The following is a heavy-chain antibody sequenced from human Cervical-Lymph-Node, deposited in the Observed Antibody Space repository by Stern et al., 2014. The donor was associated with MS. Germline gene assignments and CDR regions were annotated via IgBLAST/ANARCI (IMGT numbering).Heavy chain of an antibody. CDR2: IGTAGDR. CDR3: ARGYSGYGNFDY. J-gene: IGHJ4*02. D-gene: IGHD5-12*01. V-gene: IGHV3-13*01. Sequence: EVQLVESGGGLVQPGGSLRLSCAASGFTFSSYDMHWVRQATGKGLEWFSAIGTAGDRYYPGSVKGRFTISRENAKNSMYLQMNSLRAGDTAVYYCARGYSGYGNFDYWGQGTLVTVSS. CDR1: GFTFSSYD.